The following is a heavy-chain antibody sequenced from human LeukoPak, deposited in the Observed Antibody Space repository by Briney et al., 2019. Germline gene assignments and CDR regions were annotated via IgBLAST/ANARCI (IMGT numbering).Heavy chain of an antibody. J-gene: IGHJ3*02. CDR3: ARNMVRGVNFDAFDI. D-gene: IGHD3-10*01. CDR1: GGTFSSYA. CDR2: IIPIFGTA. Sequence: SVKVSCKASGGTFSSYAISWVRQAPGQGLEWMGGIIPIFGTANYAQKFQGRVTMTRDMSTSTVYMELSSLRSEDTAVYYCARNMVRGVNFDAFDIWGQGTMVTVSS. V-gene: IGHV1-69*05.